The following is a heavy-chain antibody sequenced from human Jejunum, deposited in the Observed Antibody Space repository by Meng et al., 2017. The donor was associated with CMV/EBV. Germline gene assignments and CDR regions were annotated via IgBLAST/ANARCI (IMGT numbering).Heavy chain of an antibody. CDR3: ARAGVFGSGLGY. V-gene: IGHV3-21*01. CDR1: FTFSSYS. Sequence: FTFSSYSMNWVRQAPGKGLEWVSSITSDSTYIYYADSVKGRFTISRDNAKNSLYLQMNSLRVEDTAVYYCARAGVFGSGLGYWGQGTLVTVSS. J-gene: IGHJ4*01. CDR2: ITSDSTYI. D-gene: IGHD6-19*01.